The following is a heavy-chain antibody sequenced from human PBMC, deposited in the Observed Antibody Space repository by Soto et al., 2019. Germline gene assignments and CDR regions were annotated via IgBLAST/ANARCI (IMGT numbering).Heavy chain of an antibody. D-gene: IGHD6-13*01. CDR3: ARVAAAGTFYYGMDV. Sequence: SVKVSCKASGGTFSSYAISWVRQAPGQGLEWMGGIIPIFGTANYAQKFQGRVTITADESTSTAYMELSSLRSEDTAVYYCARVAAAGTFYYGMDVWGQGTTVTVSS. CDR2: IIPIFGTA. CDR1: GGTFSSYA. J-gene: IGHJ6*02. V-gene: IGHV1-69*13.